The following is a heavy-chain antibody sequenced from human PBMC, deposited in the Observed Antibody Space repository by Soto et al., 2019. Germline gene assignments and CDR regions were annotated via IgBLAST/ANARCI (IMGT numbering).Heavy chain of an antibody. CDR2: IYSGGST. CDR3: AKDPDTAMVDYGMDV. J-gene: IGHJ6*02. Sequence: GGSLRLSFSASVFSVSGNYMSWVRPAPGKGLEWVSVIYSGGSTYYADSVKGRFTISRDNSKNTLYLQMNSLRAEDTAVYYCAKDPDTAMVDYGMDVWGQGTTVTVSS. CDR1: VFSVSGNY. D-gene: IGHD5-18*01. V-gene: IGHV3-53*01.